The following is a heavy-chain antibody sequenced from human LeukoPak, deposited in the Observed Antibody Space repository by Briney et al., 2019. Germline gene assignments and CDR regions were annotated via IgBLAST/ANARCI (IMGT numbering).Heavy chain of an antibody. Sequence: ASVKVSCKASGGTFSSYAISWVRQAPGQGLEWMGRIIPIFGTANYAPKFQGRVTITTDESTSTAYMELSSLRSEDTAVYYCARWELAAGTSDYWGQGTLVTVSS. CDR3: ARWELAAGTSDY. CDR1: GGTFSSYA. V-gene: IGHV1-69*05. J-gene: IGHJ4*02. D-gene: IGHD6-13*01. CDR2: IIPIFGTA.